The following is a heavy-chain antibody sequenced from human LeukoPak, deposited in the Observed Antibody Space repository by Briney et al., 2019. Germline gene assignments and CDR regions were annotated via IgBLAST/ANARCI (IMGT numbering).Heavy chain of an antibody. D-gene: IGHD7-27*01. J-gene: IGHJ4*02. Sequence: GGSLRLSCAASGFTFSSYWMHWVRQAPGKGLVWVSRVNTDGRTTNYADSVRGRFTISRDNAENTLYLQMNSLKTEDTAVYYCTTGNWGPHWGQGTLVTVSS. CDR1: GFTFSSYW. CDR2: VNTDGRTT. CDR3: TTGNWGPH. V-gene: IGHV3-74*01.